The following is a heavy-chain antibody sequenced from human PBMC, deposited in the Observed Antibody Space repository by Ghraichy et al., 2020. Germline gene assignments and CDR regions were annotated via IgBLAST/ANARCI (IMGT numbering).Heavy chain of an antibody. J-gene: IGHJ5*02. V-gene: IGHV3-33*01. CDR1: GFTFSGHG. D-gene: IGHD6-13*01. Sequence: SLRLSCAASGFTFSGHGMHWVRQAPGKGLEWVAIIWYDGSNKYYADSVKGRFTISRDNSKNTLFLQMNSLRAEDSAVYYCATEGTSWPDVSLGSWGQGTLVTVSS. CDR3: ATEGTSWPDVSLGS. CDR2: IWYDGSNK.